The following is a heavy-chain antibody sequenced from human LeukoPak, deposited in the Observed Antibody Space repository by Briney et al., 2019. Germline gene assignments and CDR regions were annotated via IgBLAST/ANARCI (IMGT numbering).Heavy chain of an antibody. Sequence: SGTLSLICAVSGGPISSSNWWSWVRQSPGKALEWIGEIYHSGSTNYNPSLKSRVTISVDKSKNQFSLKLSSVTAADTAVYYCSRIAAAPATYYFDYSGQGTLVTVAS. D-gene: IGHD6-13*01. CDR1: GGPISSSNW. CDR3: SRIAAAPATYYFDY. CDR2: IYHSGST. V-gene: IGHV4-4*02. J-gene: IGHJ4*02.